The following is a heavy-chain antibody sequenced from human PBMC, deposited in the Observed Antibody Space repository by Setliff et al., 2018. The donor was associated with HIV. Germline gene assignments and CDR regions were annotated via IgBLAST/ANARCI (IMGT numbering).Heavy chain of an antibody. CDR1: GGSISTYY. CDR3: ARHANYDFWSGYWGYYFDY. J-gene: IGHJ4*02. D-gene: IGHD3-3*01. V-gene: IGHV4-4*09. CDR2: NYTSGST. Sequence: SSETLSLTCTVPGGSISTYYWSWIRQPPGKGLEWIGYNYTSGSTNYNTSLKTRVTISIDTSKKQVSLKLSSVTAADTAVYYCARHANYDFWSGYWGYYFDYWGQGTLVTVSS.